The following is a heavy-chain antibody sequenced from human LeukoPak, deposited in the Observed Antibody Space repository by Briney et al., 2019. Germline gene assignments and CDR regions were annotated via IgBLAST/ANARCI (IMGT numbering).Heavy chain of an antibody. D-gene: IGHD5-18*01. CDR3: ARDLNERFLRGYSYGGLGY. CDR2: ISSSGSTI. Sequence: GGSLRLSCAASGFTFSDYYMSWIRQAPGKGLEWVSNISSSGSTIYYADSVKGRFTISRDNAKNSLYLQMNSLRAEDTAVYYCARDLNERFLRGYSYGGLGYWGQGTLVTVSS. V-gene: IGHV3-11*01. CDR1: GFTFSDYY. J-gene: IGHJ4*02.